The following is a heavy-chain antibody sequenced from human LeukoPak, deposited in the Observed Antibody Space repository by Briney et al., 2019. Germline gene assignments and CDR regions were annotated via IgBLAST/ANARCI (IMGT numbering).Heavy chain of an antibody. CDR1: GFTFSSYA. CDR3: ARDLAARWYFDL. V-gene: IGHV3-30*04. J-gene: IGHJ2*01. Sequence: GGSLRLSCAASGFTFSSYAMHWVRQAPGKGLEWVAVISYDGSNKYYADSVKGRFTISRDNSKNTLYLQMNSLRAEDTAVYYCARDLAARWYFDLWGRGTLVTVSS. CDR2: ISYDGSNK.